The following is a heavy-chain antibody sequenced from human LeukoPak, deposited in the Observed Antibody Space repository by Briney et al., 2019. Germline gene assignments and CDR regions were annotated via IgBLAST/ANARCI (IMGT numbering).Heavy chain of an antibody. CDR3: ARDETAAGHYYYYYYMDV. CDR2: IYTSGST. J-gene: IGHJ6*03. CDR1: GGSISSYY. Sequence: PSETLSLTCTVSGGSISSYYWNWIRQPAGKGLEWIGRIYTSGSTNYNPSLKSRVTMSVDTSKNQFSLKLSSVTAADTAVYYCARDETAAGHYYYYYYMDVWGKGTTVTVSS. D-gene: IGHD6-13*01. V-gene: IGHV4-4*07.